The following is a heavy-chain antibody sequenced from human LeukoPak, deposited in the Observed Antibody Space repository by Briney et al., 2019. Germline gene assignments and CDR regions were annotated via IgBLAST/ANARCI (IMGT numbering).Heavy chain of an antibody. V-gene: IGHV1-69*04. D-gene: IGHD4-11*01. J-gene: IGHJ3*02. Sequence: SVKVSCKASGGTFSSYAISWVRQAPGQGLEWMGRIIPILGIANYAQKFQGRVTITADKSTSTAYMELSSLRSEDTAVYYCARTAGYSIALPDDAFDIWGQGTMVTVSS. CDR1: GGTFSSYA. CDR2: IIPILGIA. CDR3: ARTAGYSIALPDDAFDI.